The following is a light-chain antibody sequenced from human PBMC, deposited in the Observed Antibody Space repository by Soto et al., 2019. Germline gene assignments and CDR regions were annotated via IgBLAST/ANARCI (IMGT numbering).Light chain of an antibody. Sequence: EIVMTQSPATLSVSPGERATLSCRASQSVSSDFAWYQQKPGQAPRLLIYGASSRATGIPARFSGSGSGTEFTLTISSLEPEDFAVYYCQQYDAWPLTFGGGTKVDIK. CDR2: GAS. J-gene: IGKJ4*01. CDR3: QQYDAWPLT. CDR1: QSVSSD. V-gene: IGKV3-15*01.